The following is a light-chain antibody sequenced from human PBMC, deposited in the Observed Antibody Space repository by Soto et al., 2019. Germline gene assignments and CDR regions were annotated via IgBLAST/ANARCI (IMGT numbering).Light chain of an antibody. CDR1: QSVSSTY. CDR3: QQYISSPPGFT. CDR2: GAS. V-gene: IGKV3-20*01. J-gene: IGKJ3*01. Sequence: EIVLTQSPGTLSLFPGERATLSCRASQSVSSTYFAWYRQKPGQPPSLLIYGASNRATGVPDRFSGSGSGPDITLTISRLEPEYFAVYYFQQYISSPPGFTFGPGTTVEIK.